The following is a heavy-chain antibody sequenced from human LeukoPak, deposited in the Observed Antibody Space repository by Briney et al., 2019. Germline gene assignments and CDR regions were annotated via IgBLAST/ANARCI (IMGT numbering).Heavy chain of an antibody. D-gene: IGHD6-19*01. CDR1: GFTFSSYA. CDR3: AKDPVQWLAPAYFDY. Sequence: GGSLRLSCAASGFTFSSYAMSWVRQAPGKGLEWGSAISGSGGSTYYADSVKGRFTISRDNSKNTLYLQMNSLRAEDTAVYYCAKDPVQWLAPAYFDYWGQGTLVTVSS. V-gene: IGHV3-23*01. CDR2: ISGSGGST. J-gene: IGHJ4*02.